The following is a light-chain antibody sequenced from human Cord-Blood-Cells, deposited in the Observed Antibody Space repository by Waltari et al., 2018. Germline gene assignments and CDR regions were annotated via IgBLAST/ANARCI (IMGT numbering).Light chain of an antibody. V-gene: IGKV3-11*01. Sequence: EIVLTQSPATLSLSPGERATLPCRASQSVSSYLAWYHQKPGQAPRLLIYDASNRATGIPARFSGSGSGTDFTLTISSLEPEDFAVYYCQQRSNWPPFTFGPGTKVDIK. CDR2: DAS. J-gene: IGKJ3*01. CDR1: QSVSSY. CDR3: QQRSNWPPFT.